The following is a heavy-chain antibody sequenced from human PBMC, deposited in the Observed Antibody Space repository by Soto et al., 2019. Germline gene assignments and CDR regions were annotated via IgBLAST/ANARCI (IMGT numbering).Heavy chain of an antibody. J-gene: IGHJ4*02. CDR3: VRVGSRRWYLVDY. V-gene: IGHV3-30*03. D-gene: IGHD6-13*01. CDR1: GFTFSSYG. Sequence: GGSLRLSCAASGFTFSSYGMHWVRQAPGKGLEWVAVISYDGSNKYYADSVKGRFTISRDNAKDTLYLQMNSLRAEDTAVYYCVRVGSRRWYLVDYWGQGALVTVYS. CDR2: ISYDGSNK.